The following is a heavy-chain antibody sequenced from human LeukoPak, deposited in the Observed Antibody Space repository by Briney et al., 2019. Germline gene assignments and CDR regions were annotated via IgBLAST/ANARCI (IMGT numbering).Heavy chain of an antibody. J-gene: IGHJ4*02. D-gene: IGHD6-13*01. CDR3: ARAGGYSSSWYDY. V-gene: IGHV1-2*04. CDR2: INPNSGGT. CDR1: GYTFTGYY. Sequence: ASVKVSCKASGYTFTGYYMHWVRQAPGQGLEWMGWINPNSGGTNYAQKFQGWVTMTRDTSISTAYMELSRLRSDDTAMYYCARAGGYSSSWYDYWGQGTLVTVSS.